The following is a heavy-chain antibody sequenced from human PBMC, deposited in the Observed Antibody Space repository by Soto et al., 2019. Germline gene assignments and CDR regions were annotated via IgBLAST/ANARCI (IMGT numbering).Heavy chain of an antibody. V-gene: IGHV3-30*18. CDR2: ISYDGSNK. D-gene: IGHD3-9*01. Sequence: PGGSLRLSCAASGFTFSSDGMHWVRQAPGKGLEWVAVISYDGSNKYYADSVKGRFTISRDNSKNTLYLQMNSLRAEDTAVYYCAKERGVLLRYFKVIYGMDVWGQGTTVTVSS. J-gene: IGHJ6*02. CDR3: AKERGVLLRYFKVIYGMDV. CDR1: GFTFSSDG.